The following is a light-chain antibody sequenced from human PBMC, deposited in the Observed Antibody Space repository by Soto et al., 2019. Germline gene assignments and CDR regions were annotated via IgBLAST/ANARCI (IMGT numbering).Light chain of an antibody. CDR1: QSVSTS. CDR3: QRYNNWPPT. J-gene: IGKJ1*01. CDR2: GAS. Sequence: EIVMTQSPATLSVSPGERATLSCWASQSVSTSLAWYQQKPGQAPRLLICGASRRATGIPDRFSGSGSGTEFTLTISSLQSEDFAVYYCQRYNNWPPTFGQGTKVDIK. V-gene: IGKV3D-15*01.